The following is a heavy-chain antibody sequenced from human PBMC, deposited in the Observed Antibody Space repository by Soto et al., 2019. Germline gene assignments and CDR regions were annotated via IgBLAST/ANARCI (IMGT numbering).Heavy chain of an antibody. CDR2: IIPIFGTA. J-gene: IGHJ4*02. Sequence: SVKVSCKASGGTFSSYAISWVRQAPGQGLEWMGGIIPIFGTANYAQKFQGRVTITADESTSTAYMELSSLRSEDTAVYYCARGYSGYPLLTVFWAQGTLVTVSS. CDR1: GGTFSSYA. V-gene: IGHV1-69*13. CDR3: ARGYSGYPLLTVF. D-gene: IGHD5-12*01.